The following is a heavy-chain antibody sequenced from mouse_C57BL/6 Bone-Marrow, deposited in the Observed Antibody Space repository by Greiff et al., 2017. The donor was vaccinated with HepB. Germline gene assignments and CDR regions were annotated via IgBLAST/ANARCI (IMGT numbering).Heavy chain of an antibody. Sequence: EVKLVESGGGLVQPGESLKLSCESNEYEFPSHDMSWVRKTPEKRLELVAAINSDGGSTYYPDTMERRFIISRDNTKKTLYLQMSSLRSEDTALYFGAKHYYGSGRIYWGQGTTLTVSS. CDR2: INSDGGST. J-gene: IGHJ2*01. V-gene: IGHV5-2*01. CDR1: EYEFPSHD. D-gene: IGHD1-1*01. CDR3: AKHYYGSGRIY.